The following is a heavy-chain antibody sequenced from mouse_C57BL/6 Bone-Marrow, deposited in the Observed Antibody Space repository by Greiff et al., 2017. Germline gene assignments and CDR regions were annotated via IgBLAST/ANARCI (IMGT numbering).Heavy chain of an antibody. J-gene: IGHJ4*01. CDR1: GYTFTDHT. D-gene: IGHD1-1*01. CDR3: ARGSTLLLRMDYAMDY. Sequence: QVQLQQSDAELVKPGASVKISCKVSGYTFTDHTIHWMKQRPEQGLEWIGYIYPRDGSTKYNEKFKGKATLTADKSSSTAYMQLNSLTSEDSAVYFCARGSTLLLRMDYAMDYWGQGTSVTVSS. CDR2: IYPRDGST. V-gene: IGHV1-78*01.